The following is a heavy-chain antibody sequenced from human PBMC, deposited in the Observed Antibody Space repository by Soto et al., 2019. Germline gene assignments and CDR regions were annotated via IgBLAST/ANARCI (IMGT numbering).Heavy chain of an antibody. J-gene: IGHJ3*02. Sequence: EVQLVESGGGLVKPGVSLRLSCAASGFTFSNAWMNWVRQAPGKGLEWVGRIKSKTDGGTTDYAAPVKGRFTISRDDSKNTLYLQMNSLKTEDTAVYYCTTGLVKGRGAFDIWGQGTMFTGSS. CDR1: GFTFSNAW. CDR3: TTGLVKGRGAFDI. CDR2: IKSKTDGGTT. D-gene: IGHD2-21*01. V-gene: IGHV3-15*07.